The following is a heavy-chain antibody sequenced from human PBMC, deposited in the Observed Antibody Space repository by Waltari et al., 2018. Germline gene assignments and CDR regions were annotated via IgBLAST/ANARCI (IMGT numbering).Heavy chain of an antibody. J-gene: IGHJ6*02. CDR2: IYDMWGT. V-gene: IGHV4-31*03. CDR3: ARVTRVGATTSHYYYGMDV. Sequence: QVQLQESGPGLVKPSQTLSLTCTVSGGSIRSGGYYWSWIRQHPGKGLEWIGYIYDMWGTYYNPSLKSRVTISVDTSKNQFALKLSSVTAADTAVYYCARVTRVGATTSHYYYGMDVWGQGTTVTVSS. D-gene: IGHD1-26*01. CDR1: GGSIRSGGYY.